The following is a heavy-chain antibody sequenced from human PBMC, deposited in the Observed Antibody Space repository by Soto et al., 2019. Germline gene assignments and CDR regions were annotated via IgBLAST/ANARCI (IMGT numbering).Heavy chain of an antibody. CDR3: ARDKITGLFDY. CDR1: GGSFSGYY. V-gene: IGHV4-34*01. J-gene: IGHJ4*02. CDR2: INHSGST. Sequence: QVQLQQWGAGLLKPSETLSLTCAVYGGSFSGYYWTWIRQPPGTGLEWIGEINHSGSTNYNPSLKSRVTISVDTSKNQFSLTLTSVTAADTAVYYCARDKITGLFDYWGQGTLVTASS. D-gene: IGHD2-8*02.